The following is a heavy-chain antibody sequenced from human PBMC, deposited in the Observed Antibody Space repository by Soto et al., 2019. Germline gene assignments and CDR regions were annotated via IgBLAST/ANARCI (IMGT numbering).Heavy chain of an antibody. CDR3: ARGSSGYSYGYYYGMDV. D-gene: IGHD5-18*01. V-gene: IGHV4-61*01. J-gene: IGHJ6*02. CDR2: IYYSGST. Sequence: PSETLSLTCTVSGDSVSSGSYYWSWIRQPPGKGLEWIGYIYYSGSTNYNPSLKSRVTISVDTSKNQFSLKLSSVTAADTAVYYCARGSSGYSYGYYYGMDVWGQGTTVTVSS. CDR1: GDSVSSGSYY.